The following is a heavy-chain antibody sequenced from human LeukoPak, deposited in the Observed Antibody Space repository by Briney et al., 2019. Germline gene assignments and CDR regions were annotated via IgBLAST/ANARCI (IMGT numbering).Heavy chain of an antibody. J-gene: IGHJ4*02. V-gene: IGHV3-74*03. D-gene: IGHD6-19*01. Sequence: GGSLRLSCVASGFTFSSYWMHWVRQAPGKGLVWVSRIKSDGSVTTYADSVKGRFTISRDNAKNSLYLQMNSLRAEDTAVYYCARVGLRQWLPQGYFDYWGQGTRVTVSS. CDR2: IKSDGSVT. CDR3: ARVGLRQWLPQGYFDY. CDR1: GFTFSSYW.